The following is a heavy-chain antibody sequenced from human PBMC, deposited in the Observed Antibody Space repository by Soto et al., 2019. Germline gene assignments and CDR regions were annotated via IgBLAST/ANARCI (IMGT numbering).Heavy chain of an antibody. CDR3: ARASMTTVTKWLDY. V-gene: IGHV4-34*01. D-gene: IGHD4-17*01. CDR1: GGSFSGYY. CDR2: INHSGST. Sequence: QVQLQQWSAGLLKPSETLSLTCAVYGGSFSGYYWSWIRQPPGKGLEWIGEINHSGSTNYNPSLKSRVTISVDTSKNQFSLKLSSVTAADTAVYYCARASMTTVTKWLDYWGQGTLVTVSS. J-gene: IGHJ4*02.